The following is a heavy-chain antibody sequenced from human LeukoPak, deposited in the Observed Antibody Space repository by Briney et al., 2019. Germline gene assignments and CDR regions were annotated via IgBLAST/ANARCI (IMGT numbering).Heavy chain of an antibody. CDR3: AREGVAGTPWWYFDL. V-gene: IGHV4-59*01. CDR1: GGSISSYY. CDR2: IYYSGST. D-gene: IGHD6-19*01. J-gene: IGHJ2*01. Sequence: PSETLSLTCTVSGGSISSYYWSWIRQPPGEGLEWIGYIYYSGSTNYNPSLKSRVTISVDPSKNQFSLKLSSVTAADTAVYYCAREGVAGTPWWYFDLWGRGTLVTVSS.